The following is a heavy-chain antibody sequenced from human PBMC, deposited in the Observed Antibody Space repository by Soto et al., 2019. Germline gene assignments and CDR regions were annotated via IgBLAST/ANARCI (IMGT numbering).Heavy chain of an antibody. D-gene: IGHD2-21*01. CDR1: GDSVSSDRAA. CDR2: TYYRSKWYS. Sequence: SQTLSLTCAISGDSVSSDRAAWNWIRQSPSRGLEWLGKTYYRSKWYSDYAVSVKSRIIIKADTSKNQFSLQLNSVTPEDTAVYYCVREGFVSIYSAYSWFDPWCQGTLVTVSS. V-gene: IGHV6-1*01. J-gene: IGHJ5*02. CDR3: VREGFVSIYSAYSWFDP.